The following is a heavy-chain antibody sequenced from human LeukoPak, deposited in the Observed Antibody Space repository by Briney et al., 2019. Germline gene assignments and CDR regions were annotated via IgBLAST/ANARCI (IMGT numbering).Heavy chain of an antibody. CDR1: GGSISSSSHY. D-gene: IGHD4-17*01. V-gene: IGHV4-39*01. Sequence: PSETLSLTCTVSGGSISSSSHYWGWIRQPPGKGLEWIGSIYYSGSTYYNPSLKSRVTISVDTSKNQFSLKLSSVTAADTAVYYCARMDYGDYSFWGQGTLVTVSS. CDR3: ARMDYGDYSF. CDR2: IYYSGST. J-gene: IGHJ4*02.